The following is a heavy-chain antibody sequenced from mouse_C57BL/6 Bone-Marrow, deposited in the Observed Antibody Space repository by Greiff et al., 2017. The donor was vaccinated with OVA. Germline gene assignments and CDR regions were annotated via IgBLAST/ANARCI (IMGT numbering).Heavy chain of an antibody. D-gene: IGHD3-3*01. CDR2: ISNGGGST. Sequence: DVMLVESGGGLVQPGGSLKLSCAASGFTFSDYYMYWVRQTPEKRLEWVAYISNGGGSTYYPDTVKGRFTISRDNAKNTLYLQMSRLKSEDTAMYYCARHGGDVGVFDYWGQGTTLTVSS. CDR3: ARHGGDVGVFDY. V-gene: IGHV5-12*01. CDR1: GFTFSDYY. J-gene: IGHJ2*01.